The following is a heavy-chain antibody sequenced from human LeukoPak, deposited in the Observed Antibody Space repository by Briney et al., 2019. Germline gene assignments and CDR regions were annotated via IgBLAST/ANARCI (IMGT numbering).Heavy chain of an antibody. Sequence: PGGSLRLSCAASGFTFSSYAMSWVRQAPGKGLEWVSAISGSGGNTYFADSVKGRFTISRDNSKNTLYLQMNSLRAEDTAVYYCARDAGWSGAFDIWGQGTMVTVSS. CDR2: ISGSGGNT. CDR3: ARDAGWSGAFDI. J-gene: IGHJ3*02. CDR1: GFTFSSYA. D-gene: IGHD2-15*01. V-gene: IGHV3-23*01.